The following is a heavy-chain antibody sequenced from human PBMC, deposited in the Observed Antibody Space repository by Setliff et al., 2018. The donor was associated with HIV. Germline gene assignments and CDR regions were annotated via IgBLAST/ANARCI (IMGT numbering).Heavy chain of an antibody. D-gene: IGHD2-21*01. CDR3: TRGRGIIGALVY. V-gene: IGHV1-69*13. Sequence: ASVKVSCKASGSTFTSYAINWVRQAPGQGLEWMGGIIPIFSTSNYAQRFQGRVTITADESTSTAYMELYSLRPEDTAMYYCTRGRGIIGALVYWGQGTLVTVSS. CDR2: IIPIFSTS. J-gene: IGHJ4*02. CDR1: GSTFTSYA.